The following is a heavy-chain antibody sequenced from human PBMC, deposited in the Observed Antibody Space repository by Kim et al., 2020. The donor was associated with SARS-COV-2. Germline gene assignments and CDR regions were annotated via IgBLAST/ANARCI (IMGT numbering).Heavy chain of an antibody. CDR3: ARGGGVAGGSGSYVDY. J-gene: IGHJ4*02. V-gene: IGHV1-69*13. D-gene: IGHD3-10*01. CDR1: GGTFSSYA. CDR2: IIPIFGTA. Sequence: SVKVSCKASGGTFSSYAISWVRQAPGQGLEWMGGIIPIFGTANYAQKFQGRVTITADESTSTAYMELSSLRSEDTAVYYCARGGGVAGGSGSYVDYWGQGTLVTVSS.